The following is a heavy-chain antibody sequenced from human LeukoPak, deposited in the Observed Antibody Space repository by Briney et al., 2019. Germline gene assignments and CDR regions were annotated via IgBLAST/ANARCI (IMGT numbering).Heavy chain of an antibody. V-gene: IGHV3-23*01. CDR1: GFTFSSYA. J-gene: IGHJ4*02. Sequence: TGGSLRLSCAASGFTFSSYAMSWVRQAPGKGLEWVSAISVSGGSTYYADSLKGRFTISRDNSNNTLFLQMNSLRAEDTAVYYCTKQYSGYEMFDYWGQGTLATVSS. D-gene: IGHD5-12*01. CDR2: ISVSGGST. CDR3: TKQYSGYEMFDY.